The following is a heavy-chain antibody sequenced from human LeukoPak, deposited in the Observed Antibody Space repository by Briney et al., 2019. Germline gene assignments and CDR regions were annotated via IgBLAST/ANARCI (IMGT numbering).Heavy chain of an antibody. Sequence: GGSLRLSCAASGFTFSSYSMNWVRQAPGKGLEWVSYINSSSSTVYYADSVKGRFTISRDNAKNSLYLQMNSLRAEDTAVYYCASIIWDTAMVDWGQGTLVTVSS. J-gene: IGHJ4*02. V-gene: IGHV3-48*01. CDR3: ASIIWDTAMVD. CDR2: INSSSSTV. CDR1: GFTFSSYS. D-gene: IGHD5-18*01.